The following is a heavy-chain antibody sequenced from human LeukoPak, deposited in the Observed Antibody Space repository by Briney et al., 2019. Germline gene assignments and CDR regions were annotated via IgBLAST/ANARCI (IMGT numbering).Heavy chain of an antibody. CDR1: GFTFSSYA. Sequence: GGSLRLSCAASGFTFSSYAMSWVRQAPGKGLEWVSAMSGSGGSTYYADSVKGRFTISRDNSKNTLYLQMNSLRAEDTAVYYCAKMRRYCSSTSCYGVDYWGQGTLVTVSS. V-gene: IGHV3-23*01. CDR2: MSGSGGST. CDR3: AKMRRYCSSTSCYGVDY. J-gene: IGHJ4*02. D-gene: IGHD2-2*01.